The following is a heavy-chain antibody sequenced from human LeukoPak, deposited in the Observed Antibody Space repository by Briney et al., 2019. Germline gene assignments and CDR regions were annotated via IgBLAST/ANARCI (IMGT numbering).Heavy chain of an antibody. Sequence: SGPTLVKPTQALTLTCTCSEFSLSTSGVGVGWIRQPPGKALEWLALIYWDDDKRYSPSLKRRLTITRDTSKSQVLLTVTNMDPVDTATYYCAHTNYDNSDRVFDYWGQGTLVTVSS. CDR2: IYWDDDK. CDR3: AHTNYDNSDRVFDY. J-gene: IGHJ4*02. V-gene: IGHV2-5*02. D-gene: IGHD3-22*01. CDR1: EFSLSTSGVG.